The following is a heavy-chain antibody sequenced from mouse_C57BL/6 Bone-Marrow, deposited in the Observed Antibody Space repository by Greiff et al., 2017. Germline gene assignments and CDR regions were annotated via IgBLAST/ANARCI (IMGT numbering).Heavy chain of an antibody. V-gene: IGHV1-81*01. Sequence: QVHVKQSGAELARPGASVQLSCKASGYTFTSYGISWVKQRTGQGLEWIGEIYPRSGNTYYNEKFKGKATLTADKSSSTAYMELRSLTSEDSAVYFCARGPTTVDWYFDVWGTGTTVTVSS. J-gene: IGHJ1*03. CDR3: ARGPTTVDWYFDV. CDR1: GYTFTSYG. CDR2: IYPRSGNT. D-gene: IGHD1-1*01.